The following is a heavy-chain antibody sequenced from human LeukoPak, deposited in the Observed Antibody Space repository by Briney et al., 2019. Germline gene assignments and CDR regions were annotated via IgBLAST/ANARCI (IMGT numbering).Heavy chain of an antibody. CDR1: GGSFSGYY. V-gene: IGHV4-34*01. J-gene: IGHJ4*02. CDR2: INHSGST. D-gene: IGHD3-10*01. Sequence: SETLSLTCAVYGGSFSGYYWSWIRQPPGKGLEWIGEINHSGSTNYNPSLKSRVTISVDTSKNQFSLKLSSVTAADTAVYYCARRDYYGSGSYGGVDYWGQGTLVTVSS. CDR3: ARRDYYGSGSYGGVDY.